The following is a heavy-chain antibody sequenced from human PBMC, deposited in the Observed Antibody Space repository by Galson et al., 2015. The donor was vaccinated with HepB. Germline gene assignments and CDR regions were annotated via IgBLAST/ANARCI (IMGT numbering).Heavy chain of an antibody. CDR2: ISSSSSYT. CDR3: ARVHVRAYYDSSGPLDY. V-gene: IGHV3-11*05. D-gene: IGHD3-22*01. J-gene: IGHJ4*02. CDR1: GFTFSDYY. Sequence: SLRLSCAASGFTFSDYYMSWIRQAPGKGLEWVSYISSSSSYTNYADSVKGRFTISRDNAKNSLYLQMNSLRAEDTAVYYCARVHVRAYYDSSGPLDYWGQGTLVTVSS.